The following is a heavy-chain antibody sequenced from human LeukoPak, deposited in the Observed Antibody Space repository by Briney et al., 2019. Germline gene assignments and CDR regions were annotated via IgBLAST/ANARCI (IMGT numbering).Heavy chain of an antibody. V-gene: IGHV3-30-3*01. Sequence: GRSLTLSCAVSGFTFSSDATHWVRQAPGKGLEWVAVISYDGSNKNYADSGKGRFTISRNNSKTTLYLQMNSLRAEDTAVYYCARGRYDILTGYPKVYGMDVWGQGTTVTVSS. CDR1: GFTFSSDA. CDR2: ISYDGSNK. D-gene: IGHD3-9*01. CDR3: ARGRYDILTGYPKVYGMDV. J-gene: IGHJ6*02.